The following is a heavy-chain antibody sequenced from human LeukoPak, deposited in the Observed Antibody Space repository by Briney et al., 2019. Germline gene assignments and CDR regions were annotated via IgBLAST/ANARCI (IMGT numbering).Heavy chain of an antibody. V-gene: IGHV4-4*02. CDR3: ARGWEYVPPTV. Sequence: SETLSLTCAVSGGSISSNNWWSWVRQPPGKGLEWIGEIYHSGSTNHNPSLKSRVTISVDKSKTQFSLKLSSVTAADTAVYYCARGWEYVPPTVWGQGTLVTVSS. CDR1: GGSISSNNW. J-gene: IGHJ4*02. CDR2: IYHSGST. D-gene: IGHD1-26*01.